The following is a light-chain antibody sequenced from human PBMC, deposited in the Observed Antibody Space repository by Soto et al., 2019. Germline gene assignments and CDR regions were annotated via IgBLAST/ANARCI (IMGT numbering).Light chain of an antibody. Sequence: DIHMSQSPPSLSSSIGYRFTITCGARQYIRTHLSWYHQKPGQAPKLLIYAASSLQSGVPSRFSGSASGTDFTLTVSSLPPEDFETYYCQQNYSYPITFGQGTRLEIK. J-gene: IGKJ5*01. V-gene: IGKV1-39*01. CDR3: QQNYSYPIT. CDR1: QYIRTH. CDR2: AAS.